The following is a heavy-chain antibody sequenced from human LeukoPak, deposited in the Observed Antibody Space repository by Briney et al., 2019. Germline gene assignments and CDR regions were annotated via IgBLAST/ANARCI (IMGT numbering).Heavy chain of an antibody. J-gene: IGHJ5*02. CDR3: ARGLSSCSCYWFDT. V-gene: IGHV4-39*01. CDR2: IYYTGST. D-gene: IGHD2-15*01. CDR1: GGSVSSSSYS. Sequence: SETLSLTCTVSGGSVSSSSYSWGWIRQPPGKGLEWIGRIYYTGSTYYSPSLKSRVTIFVDTSKNQFSLKLTSVTAADTAVYDCARGLSSCSCYWFDTWGQGPVVTVSS.